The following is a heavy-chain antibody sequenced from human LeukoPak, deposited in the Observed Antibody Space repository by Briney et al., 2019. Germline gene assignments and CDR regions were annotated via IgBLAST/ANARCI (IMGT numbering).Heavy chain of an antibody. V-gene: IGHV1-2*02. CDR1: GYTFTDYY. CDR3: ARANFLYCSSSTCLFDY. Sequence: EASVKVSCKASGYTFTDYYMHWVRQAPGQGFEWMGWINPHDGDTNYAQKFQGRVTMTRDTSISTAHMEVSRLRSDDTAVYYCARANFLYCSSSTCLFDYWGQGTLVTVSS. J-gene: IGHJ4*02. D-gene: IGHD2-2*01. CDR2: INPHDGDT.